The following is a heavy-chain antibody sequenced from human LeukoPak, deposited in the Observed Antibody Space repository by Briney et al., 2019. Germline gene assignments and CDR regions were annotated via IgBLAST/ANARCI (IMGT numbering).Heavy chain of an antibody. CDR1: GFTFSSYA. D-gene: IGHD6-19*01. J-gene: IGHJ4*02. Sequence: PGGSLRLSCAASGFTFSSYAMSWVRQAPGKGLEWVSAISGSGGSTYYADSVKGRFTISRDNSKNTLYLQMNSLRAEDTAVYYCAKQDGRGEQWLVTLADYWGQGTLVTVSS. V-gene: IGHV3-23*01. CDR3: AKQDGRGEQWLVTLADY. CDR2: ISGSGGST.